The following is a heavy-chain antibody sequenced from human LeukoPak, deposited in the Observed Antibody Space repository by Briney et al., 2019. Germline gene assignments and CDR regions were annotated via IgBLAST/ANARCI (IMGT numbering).Heavy chain of an antibody. V-gene: IGHV4-39*01. CDR1: GGSISSSSYY. J-gene: IGHJ3*02. Sequence: SETLSLTCTVSGGSISSSSYYWGWIRQPPGKGLEWIGSIYYSGSTYYNPSLKSRVTISVDTSKNQFSLKLSSVTAADTAVYYCARGTLRRGGYNYPFDIWGQGTMVTVSS. CDR2: IYYSGST. D-gene: IGHD5-24*01. CDR3: ARGTLRRGGYNYPFDI.